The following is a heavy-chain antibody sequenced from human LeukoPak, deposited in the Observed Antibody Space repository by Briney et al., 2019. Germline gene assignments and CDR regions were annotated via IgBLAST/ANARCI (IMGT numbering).Heavy chain of an antibody. D-gene: IGHD3-22*01. J-gene: IGHJ4*02. Sequence: SETLSLTCSVSRGSISRTSYSWGWIRQPPGKGLEWIGNIYYTGTAYHNPSLKSRVTISLDTSKSHFSLNLSSVTAADTAIYYCARPRFYYDSSGYNYFDYWGPGTPTTVSS. CDR3: ARPRFYYDSSGYNYFDY. V-gene: IGHV4-39*07. CDR2: IYYTGTA. CDR1: RGSISRTSYS.